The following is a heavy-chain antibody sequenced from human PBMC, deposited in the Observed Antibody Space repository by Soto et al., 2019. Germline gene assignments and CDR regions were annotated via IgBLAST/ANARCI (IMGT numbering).Heavy chain of an antibody. CDR2: ISANAGNI. J-gene: IGHJ4*02. V-gene: IGHV3-23*01. D-gene: IGHD6-13*01. CDR3: TKGSIPAVGRVFFES. CDR1: GFFFNGFD. Sequence: GGSLRLSCAASGFFFNGFDMSWVHQAPGMGLEWVSTISANAGNINYAGSVRGRFSISRDSSKNSVDLQMNSLRVEDTAVYFCTKGSIPAVGRVFFESWGQGTLVTVSS.